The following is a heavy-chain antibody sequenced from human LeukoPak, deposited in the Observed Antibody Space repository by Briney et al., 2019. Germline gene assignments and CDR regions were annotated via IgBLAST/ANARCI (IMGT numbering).Heavy chain of an antibody. CDR3: ARDPDTASPMDV. CDR1: GFTFSSYG. V-gene: IGHV3-33*01. D-gene: IGHD5-18*01. CDR2: IWYDGSNK. J-gene: IGHJ6*04. Sequence: AGGSLRLSCAASGFTFSSYGMHWVRQAPGKGLEWVAVIWYDGSNKYYADSVKGRFTISRDNSKNTLYLQMNSLRAEDTAVYYCARDPDTASPMDVWGKGTTVTVSS.